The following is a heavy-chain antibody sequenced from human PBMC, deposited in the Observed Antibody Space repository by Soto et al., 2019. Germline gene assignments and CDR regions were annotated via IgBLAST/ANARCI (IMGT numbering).Heavy chain of an antibody. Sequence: GGSLRLSCAASGFTFSSYAMSWVRQAPGKGLEWVSAISGSGGSTYYADSVKGRFTISRDNSKNTLYLQMNRLRAEDPALYYFSSSFGGGGTTILLDYLGQGTLVTLSS. CDR2: ISGSGGST. D-gene: IGHD3-16*01. CDR1: GFTFSSYA. V-gene: IGHV3-23*01. CDR3: SSSFGGGGTTILLDY. J-gene: IGHJ4*02.